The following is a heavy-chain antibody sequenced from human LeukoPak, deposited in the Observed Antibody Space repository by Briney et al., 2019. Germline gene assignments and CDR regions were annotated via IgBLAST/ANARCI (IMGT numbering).Heavy chain of an antibody. Sequence: ASVKVSCKASGYTFTSYYMHWVRQAPGQGLEWMGIINPSGGSTSYAQKFQGRVTMTRDTSISTAYMELSRLRSDDTAVYYCARPYGDFGGWFDPWGQGTLVTVSS. CDR3: ARPYGDFGGWFDP. J-gene: IGHJ5*02. CDR1: GYTFTSYY. V-gene: IGHV1-46*01. CDR2: INPSGGST. D-gene: IGHD4-17*01.